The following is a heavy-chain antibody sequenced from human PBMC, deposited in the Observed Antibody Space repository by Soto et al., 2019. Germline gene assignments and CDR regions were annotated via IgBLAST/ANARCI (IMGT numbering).Heavy chain of an antibody. V-gene: IGHV3-21*01. CDR3: AREKQGIAAAGTFDP. Sequence: GGPLILSSTAAGVTFSGYSMNWIRQAPGKGLEWVSSISSSSSYIYYADSVKGRFTISRDNAKNSLYLQMNSLRAEDTAVYYCAREKQGIAAAGTFDPWGQGTLVTVSS. CDR2: ISSSSSYI. CDR1: GVTFSGYS. D-gene: IGHD6-13*01. J-gene: IGHJ5*02.